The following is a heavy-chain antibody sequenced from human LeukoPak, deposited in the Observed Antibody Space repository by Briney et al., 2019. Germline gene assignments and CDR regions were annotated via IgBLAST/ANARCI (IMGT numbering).Heavy chain of an antibody. CDR3: ARILRSVVYYYYMDV. V-gene: IGHV4-59*12. Sequence: PSETLSLTCTVSGGSISSYYWSWIRQPPGKGLEWIGYIYYSGSTNYNPSLKSRVTISVDTSKNQFSLKLSSVTAADTAVYYCARILRSVVYYYYMDVWGKGTTVTVSS. J-gene: IGHJ6*03. CDR1: GGSISSYY. CDR2: IYYSGST. D-gene: IGHD5-12*01.